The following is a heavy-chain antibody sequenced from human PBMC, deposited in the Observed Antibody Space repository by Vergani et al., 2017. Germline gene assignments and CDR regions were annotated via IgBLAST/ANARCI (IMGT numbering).Heavy chain of an antibody. J-gene: IGHJ5*02. Sequence: QVQLVQSGAEVKKPGSSVKVSCKASGGTFSSYAISWVRQAPGQGLEWMGGIIPIFGTANYAQKFQGRVTITADESTSTAYMELSSLRSEDTAVYYCARAPGSGYSGYVSWFDPWGQGTLVTVSS. CDR2: IIPIFGTA. D-gene: IGHD5-12*01. V-gene: IGHV1-69*01. CDR1: GGTFSSYA. CDR3: ARAPGSGYSGYVSWFDP.